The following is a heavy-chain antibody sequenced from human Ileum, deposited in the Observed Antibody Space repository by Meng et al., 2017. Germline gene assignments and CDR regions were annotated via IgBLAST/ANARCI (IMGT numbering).Heavy chain of an antibody. CDR2: IHYSGST. J-gene: IGHJ4*02. Sequence: QLQLMQWGAGMLKPSETLSLTCNVYGDSFTDYYWNWIRQPPGKGLEWIGEIHYSGSTNYNPSLESRVTISEDTFQKQFSLRLSSVTAADTAVYYCARRIRGGSYLGWGQGTLVTVSS. CDR1: GDSFTDYY. D-gene: IGHD1-26*01. CDR3: ARRIRGGSYLG. V-gene: IGHV4-34*01.